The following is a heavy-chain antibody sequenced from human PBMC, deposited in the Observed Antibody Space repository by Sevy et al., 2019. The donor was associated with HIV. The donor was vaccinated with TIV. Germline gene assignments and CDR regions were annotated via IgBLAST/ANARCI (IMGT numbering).Heavy chain of an antibody. J-gene: IGHJ6*02. V-gene: IGHV3-11*01. D-gene: IGHD3-3*01. Sequence: GGSLRLSCAASGFTFSDYYMSWIRHAPGKGLEWVSYISSSGSTIYYADSVKGRFTISRDNAKNSLYLQMNGLRAEDTAVYYCARDLSFITIFGVVTYYGMDVWGQGTTVTVSS. CDR1: GFTFSDYY. CDR3: ARDLSFITIFGVVTYYGMDV. CDR2: ISSSGSTI.